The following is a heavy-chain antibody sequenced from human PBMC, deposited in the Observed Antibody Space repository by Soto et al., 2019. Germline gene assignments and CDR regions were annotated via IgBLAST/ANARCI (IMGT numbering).Heavy chain of an antibody. J-gene: IGHJ6*02. CDR3: AADPQYFVLVPAAIYEHYYYGMDV. CDR1: GFTFTSSA. D-gene: IGHD2-2*01. Sequence: SVKVSCKASGFTFTSSAVQWVRQARGQRLEWIGWIVVGSGNTNYAQKFQERVTITRDMSTSTAYMELSSLRSEDTAVYYCAADPQYFVLVPAAIYEHYYYGMDVWGQGTTVTVSS. V-gene: IGHV1-58*01. CDR2: IVVGSGNT.